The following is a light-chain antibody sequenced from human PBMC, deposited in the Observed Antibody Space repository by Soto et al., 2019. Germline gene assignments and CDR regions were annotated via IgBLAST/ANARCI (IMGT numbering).Light chain of an antibody. CDR1: QSISNY. J-gene: IGKJ1*01. Sequence: DIQMTQSPSSLAASVGDRVTITCRASQSISNYLNWYQQKPGKAPKVLIYAASNLPSGVPSRFSGSGSGTDFTLTISSLQPADFATYYCQQSYSGPQTFGQGTKVDI. CDR2: AAS. CDR3: QQSYSGPQT. V-gene: IGKV1-39*01.